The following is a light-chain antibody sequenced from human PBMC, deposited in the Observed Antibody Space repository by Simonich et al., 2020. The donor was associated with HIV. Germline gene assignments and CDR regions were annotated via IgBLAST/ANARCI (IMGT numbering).Light chain of an antibody. J-gene: IGKJ2*01. CDR3: QHYNNWPPYT. Sequence: EIVMTQSPATLSVSPGERATLSCRASQSVSRNLAGYQQKPGQAPRLLIYGASTRATGIPARFSGSGSGTEFTLTISSMQSEDFAVYYCQHYNNWPPYTFGQGTKLEIK. CDR1: QSVSRN. V-gene: IGKV3-15*01. CDR2: GAS.